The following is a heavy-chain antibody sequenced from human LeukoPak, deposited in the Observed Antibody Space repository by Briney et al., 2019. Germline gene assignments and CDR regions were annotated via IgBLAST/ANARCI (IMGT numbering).Heavy chain of an antibody. CDR3: TRNGGGLGY. CDR1: GFTFSNYD. Sequence: GGSLRLSCAASGFTFSNYDMIWVRQAPGKGLEWVSSIRSTGAGGNTYSADSVEGRFTTSRDDSKSTLFLQMDSLTAEDTAVYYCTRNGGGLGYWGQGALVTVSS. CDR2: IRSTGAGGNT. D-gene: IGHD3-16*01. V-gene: IGHV3-23*01. J-gene: IGHJ4*02.